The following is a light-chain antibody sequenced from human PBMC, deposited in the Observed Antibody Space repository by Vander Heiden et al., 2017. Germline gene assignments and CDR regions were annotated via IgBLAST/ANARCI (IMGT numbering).Light chain of an antibody. J-gene: IGKJ2*01. Sequence: EILLTPLPATLSGAPGERVTLTCRASQSVSSNLAGHQQKRGQAPRLLIYGAATRATGTPARFSGSGSGTDFTLTISSLQSEDFAVYYCQQYKNWPPYTFGPGTKLEI. CDR2: GAA. V-gene: IGKV3-15*01. CDR1: QSVSSN. CDR3: QQYKNWPPYT.